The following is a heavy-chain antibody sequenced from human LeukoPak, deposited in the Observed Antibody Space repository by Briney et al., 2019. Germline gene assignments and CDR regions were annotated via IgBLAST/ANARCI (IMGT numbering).Heavy chain of an antibody. CDR2: IYGDDDK. J-gene: IGHJ3*02. CDR3: AHRPQHGDSFDSGPSGAFDI. Sequence: SGPTLVRPTQTLTLTCTFSGFSLSTSGVGVGWIRQPPGKTLEWLTHIYGDDDKRYSPSLRSRLTITQDTFKNQVVLTLTDVHPVDTATYYCAHRPQHGDSFDSGPSGAFDIWGQGIMVTVSS. CDR1: GFSLSTSGVG. V-gene: IGHV2-5*02. D-gene: IGHD3-10*01.